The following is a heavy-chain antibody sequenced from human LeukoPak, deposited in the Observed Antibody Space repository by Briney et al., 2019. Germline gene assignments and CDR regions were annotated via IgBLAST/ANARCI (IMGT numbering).Heavy chain of an antibody. V-gene: IGHV3-48*03. CDR3: ARGWDRAHPTGFEFDV. CDR1: GFTFSSYE. CDR2: ISSSGTTI. D-gene: IGHD1-26*01. Sequence: GGSLRLSCAASGFTFSSYEMNWVRQAPGKGLEWVSFISSSGTTINQPDSVKGRFTISRDNAKNSVHLQMDNLRVEDTAVYYCARGWDRAHPTGFEFDVWGQRTLVTVSS. J-gene: IGHJ4*02.